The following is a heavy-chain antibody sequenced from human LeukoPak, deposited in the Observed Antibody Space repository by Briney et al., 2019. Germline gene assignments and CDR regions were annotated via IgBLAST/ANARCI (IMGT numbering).Heavy chain of an antibody. J-gene: IGHJ4*02. D-gene: IGHD3-9*01. Sequence: GASVKVSCKASGYTFTGYYMHWVRQAPGQGLEWMGWINPNSGGTNYAQKFQGRVTMTRDTSISTAYMELSRLRSDDTAVYYCARKRGLRYFDNPTSHLDYWGQGILVTVSS. CDR1: GYTFTGYY. CDR2: INPNSGGT. CDR3: ARKRGLRYFDNPTSHLDY. V-gene: IGHV1-2*02.